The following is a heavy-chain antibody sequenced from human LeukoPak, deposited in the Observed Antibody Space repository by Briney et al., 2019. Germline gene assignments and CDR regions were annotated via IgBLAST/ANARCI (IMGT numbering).Heavy chain of an antibody. CDR1: GVTVSSNY. Sequence: PGGSLRLSCAASGVTVSSNYMSWVRQPPGKGLEWVSVIYSGGTTYYAASVKGRFTTSRDNSKNTLYLQMSSLRAEDTAVYYCARLTVTYYFDYWGQGTLVTVSS. D-gene: IGHD4-17*01. CDR2: IYSGGTT. V-gene: IGHV3-53*01. CDR3: ARLTVTYYFDY. J-gene: IGHJ4*02.